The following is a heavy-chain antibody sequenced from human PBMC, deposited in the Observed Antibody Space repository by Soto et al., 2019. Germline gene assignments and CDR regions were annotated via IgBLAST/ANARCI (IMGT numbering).Heavy chain of an antibody. CDR2: SYYSGST. CDR1: GGSISSSSYY. J-gene: IGHJ4*02. V-gene: IGHV4-39*01. Sequence: QLQLQESGPGLVKPSETLSLTCTVSGGSISSSSYYWGWIRQPPGKGLEWIGSSYYSGSTYYNPSLKRRVTISVDTSKNQFSLKLSSVTAADTAVYSCARHGSHDYGDYYFDYWGQGTLVTVSS. CDR3: ARHGSHDYGDYYFDY. D-gene: IGHD4-17*01.